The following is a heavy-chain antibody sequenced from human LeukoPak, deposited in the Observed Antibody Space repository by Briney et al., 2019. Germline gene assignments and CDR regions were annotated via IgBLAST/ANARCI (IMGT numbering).Heavy chain of an antibody. CDR1: GYTFTDYF. Sequence: ASVEVSCKASGYTFTDYFIHWVRQAPGQGLEWMGWIKPNSGDTKYAEMFQGRVTMTRDTSISTAYMELSRLISDDTAVYYCTRDWGPNSGNFHYDGFDIWGQGTMVTVSS. V-gene: IGHV1-2*02. CDR3: TRDWGPNSGNFHYDGFDI. J-gene: IGHJ3*02. D-gene: IGHD1-26*01. CDR2: IKPNSGDT.